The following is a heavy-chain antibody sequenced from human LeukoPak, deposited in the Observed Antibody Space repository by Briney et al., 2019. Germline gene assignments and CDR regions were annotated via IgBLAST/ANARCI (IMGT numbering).Heavy chain of an antibody. D-gene: IGHD3-10*01. V-gene: IGHV1-18*01. CDR2: ISAYNGNT. Sequence: ASVKVSCKAPGYTFTSYGISWVRQAPGQGLEWMGWISAYNGNTNYAQKLQGRVTMTTDTSTSTAYMELRSLRSDDTAVYYCARVVPPTDYGSGSYFWDPYYFDYWGQGTLVTVSS. CDR3: ARVVPPTDYGSGSYFWDPYYFDY. J-gene: IGHJ4*02. CDR1: GYTFTSYG.